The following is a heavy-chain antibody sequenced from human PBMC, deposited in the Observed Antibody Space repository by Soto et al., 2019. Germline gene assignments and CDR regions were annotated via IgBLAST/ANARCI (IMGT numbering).Heavy chain of an antibody. CDR3: AGATFGGVHRFGAFDI. CDR2: ISDSGST. CDR1: GFTFSNYA. J-gene: IGHJ3*02. Sequence: PGGSLRLSCAASGFTFSNYAMNWVRQAPGKGLEWVSTISDSGSTYYADSVKGRFTISRDNSKNTLYLQMSSLRAEDTAVYYCAGATFGGVHRFGAFDIWGQGTMVTISS. V-gene: IGHV3-23*01. D-gene: IGHD3-16*01.